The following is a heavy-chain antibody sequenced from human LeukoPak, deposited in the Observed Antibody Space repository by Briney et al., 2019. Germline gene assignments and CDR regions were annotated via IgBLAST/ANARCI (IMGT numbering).Heavy chain of an antibody. CDR2: INHSGST. J-gene: IGHJ5*02. V-gene: IGHV4-34*01. D-gene: IGHD6-25*01. CDR1: GGSFSGYY. Sequence: SETLSLTCAVYGGSFSGYYWSWIRQPPGKGLEWIGEINHSGSTNYNPSLKSRVTISVDTSKNQFSLKLSSVTAADTAVYYCARVGYSSGCDPWGQGTLVTVSS. CDR3: ARVGYSSGCDP.